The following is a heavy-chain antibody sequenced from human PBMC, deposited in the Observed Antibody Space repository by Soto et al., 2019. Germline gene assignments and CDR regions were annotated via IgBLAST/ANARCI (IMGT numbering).Heavy chain of an antibody. CDR3: ARDRGSALRYFDWPPTFDY. CDR1: GGSISSGGYY. V-gene: IGHV4-31*03. J-gene: IGHJ4*02. CDR2: IYYSGST. D-gene: IGHD3-9*01. Sequence: SETLSLTCTVSGGSISSGGYYWSWIRQHPGKGLEWIGYIYYSGSTYYNPSLKSRVTISVDTSKNQFSLKLSSVTAADTAVYYCARDRGSALRYFDWPPTFDYWGQGTLVTVSS.